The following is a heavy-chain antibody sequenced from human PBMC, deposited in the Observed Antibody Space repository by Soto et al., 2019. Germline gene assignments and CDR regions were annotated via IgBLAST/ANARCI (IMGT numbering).Heavy chain of an antibody. CDR3: AKDGPDIVVVPSYYFDY. V-gene: IGHV3-30*18. CDR1: GFTFSSYG. Sequence: LRLSCAASGFTFSSYGMHWVRQAPGKGLEWVAVISYDGSNKYYADSVKGRFTISRDNSKNTLYLQMNSLRAEDTAVYYCAKDGPDIVVVPSYYFDYWGQGTLVTVSS. D-gene: IGHD2-2*01. CDR2: ISYDGSNK. J-gene: IGHJ4*02.